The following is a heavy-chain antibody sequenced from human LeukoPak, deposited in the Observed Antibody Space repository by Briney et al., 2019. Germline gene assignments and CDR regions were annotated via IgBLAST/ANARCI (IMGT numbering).Heavy chain of an antibody. D-gene: IGHD4-17*01. Sequence: GASVKVSCKASGYTFTSYDINWVRQATGQGLEWMGWMNPNSGNTGYAQKFQGRVTMTRNTSISTAYVELSSLRSEDTAVYYCARRLRPVTDFDYWGQGTLVTVSS. CDR3: ARRLRPVTDFDY. CDR2: MNPNSGNT. J-gene: IGHJ4*02. V-gene: IGHV1-8*01. CDR1: GYTFTSYD.